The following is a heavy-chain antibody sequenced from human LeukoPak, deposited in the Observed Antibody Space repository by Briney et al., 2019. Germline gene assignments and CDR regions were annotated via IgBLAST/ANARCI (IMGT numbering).Heavy chain of an antibody. D-gene: IGHD6-6*01. Sequence: GGSLRLSCSASGLTFSSYAMHWVRQAPGKGLEYVSSTDSSGGSTYYAESVKGRFTISRDNSKNTLYLQMSSLRAEGTAVYYCVKRSMTSKSNYYYDFWGQGALVTVSS. CDR1: GLTFSSYA. CDR3: VKRSMTSKSNYYYDF. CDR2: TDSSGGST. V-gene: IGHV3-64D*06. J-gene: IGHJ4*02.